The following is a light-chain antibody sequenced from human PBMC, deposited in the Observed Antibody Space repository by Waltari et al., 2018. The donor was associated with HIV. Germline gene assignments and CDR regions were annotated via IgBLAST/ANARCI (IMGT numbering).Light chain of an antibody. CDR2: DAS. CDR1: QSVSSY. Sequence: EIVLTQSPATLSLSPGERATLSCRASQSVSSYLAWYQQKPRQAPRLLIYDASNRATGIPARFSGSGSGTDFTRTISSLEPEDFAVYYCQQRSNWPPGLTFGGGTKVEIK. V-gene: IGKV3-11*01. J-gene: IGKJ4*01. CDR3: QQRSNWPPGLT.